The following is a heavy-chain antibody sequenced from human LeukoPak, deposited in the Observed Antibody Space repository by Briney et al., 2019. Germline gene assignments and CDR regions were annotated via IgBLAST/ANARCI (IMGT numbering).Heavy chain of an antibody. CDR1: GGSFSGYY. Sequence: SETLSLTCAVYGGSFSGYYWSWIRQPPGKGLEWIGEINHSGSTNYNPSLKSRVTISVDTSKNQFSLKLSSVTAADTAVYYCARGRRHYYGTSPYYYHYMDVWGKGTTVTVSS. CDR2: INHSGST. CDR3: ARGRRHYYGTSPYYYHYMDV. D-gene: IGHD3-10*01. V-gene: IGHV4-34*01. J-gene: IGHJ6*03.